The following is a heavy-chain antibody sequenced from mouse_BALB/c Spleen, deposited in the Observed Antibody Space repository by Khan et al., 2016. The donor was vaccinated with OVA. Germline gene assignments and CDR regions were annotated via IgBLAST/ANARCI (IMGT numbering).Heavy chain of an antibody. V-gene: IGHV3-2*02. CDR1: GYSITSDYA. CDR2: ISYSGNT. D-gene: IGHD1-1*01. CDR3: ARIYGGDFDY. Sequence: EVQLQESGPGLVKPSQSLSLTCTVTGYSITSDYAWNWIRQFPGNKLEWMGYISYSGNTKYNPSLKSRISITRDTSKNQFFLQLNSVTTEDTATYYCARIYGGDFDYWGQSTTLTVSS. J-gene: IGHJ2*01.